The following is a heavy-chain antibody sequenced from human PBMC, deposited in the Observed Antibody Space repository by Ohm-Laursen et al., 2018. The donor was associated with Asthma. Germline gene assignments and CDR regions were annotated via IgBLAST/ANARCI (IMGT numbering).Heavy chain of an antibody. D-gene: IGHD3-10*01. V-gene: IGHV4-31*03. J-gene: IGHJ4*02. Sequence: SQTLSLTCPVSGGSISSGGYYWSWIRQYPGKGLEWIGYIYYSGLTYSNPSLRSRVSISVDTSKNQFSLNLTPVTAADTAVYYCARRGWFRESGPTDYWGQGTLVTVSS. CDR3: ARRGWFRESGPTDY. CDR1: GGSISSGGYY. CDR2: IYYSGLT.